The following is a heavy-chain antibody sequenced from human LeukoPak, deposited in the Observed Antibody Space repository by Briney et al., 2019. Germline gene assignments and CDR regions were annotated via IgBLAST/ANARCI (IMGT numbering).Heavy chain of an antibody. J-gene: IGHJ4*02. V-gene: IGHV4-59*01. CDR1: GGSISSYY. D-gene: IGHD5-18*01. Sequence: SETLSLTCTVSGGSISSYYWSWVRQPPGKGLEWIGYIYYSGSTDYNPSLKSRVTISIDTSKNHFSLRLSSVTAADTASYYCARGYAYGPNYYFDYWGQGTLVTVSS. CDR2: IYYSGST. CDR3: ARGYAYGPNYYFDY.